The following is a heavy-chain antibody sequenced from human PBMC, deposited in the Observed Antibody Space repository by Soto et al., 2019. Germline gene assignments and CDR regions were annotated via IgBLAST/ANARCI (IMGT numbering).Heavy chain of an antibody. CDR3: ARLSTTVFYY. Sequence: SETLSLTCTVSGGSISSSSYYWGWIRQPPGKGLEWIGSIYYSGSTYYNPSLKSRVTISVDTSKNQFSLKLSSVTAADTAVYYCARLSTTVFYYWGQGTLVTVSS. J-gene: IGHJ4*02. CDR1: GGSISSSSYY. V-gene: IGHV4-39*01. D-gene: IGHD1-1*01. CDR2: IYYSGST.